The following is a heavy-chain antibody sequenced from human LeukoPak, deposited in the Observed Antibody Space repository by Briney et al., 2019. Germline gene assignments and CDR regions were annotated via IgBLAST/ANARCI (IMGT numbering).Heavy chain of an antibody. CDR2: IYYSGST. D-gene: IGHD6-19*01. CDR3: AINSGWYDY. J-gene: IGHJ4*02. Sequence: SGTLSLTCAVSGGSISSSNWWSWVRQPPGKGLEWIGSIYYSGSTYYNPSLKSRVTISVDTSKNQFSLKLSSVTAADTAVYYCAINSGWYDYWGQGTLVTVSS. V-gene: IGHV4-4*02. CDR1: GGSISSSNW.